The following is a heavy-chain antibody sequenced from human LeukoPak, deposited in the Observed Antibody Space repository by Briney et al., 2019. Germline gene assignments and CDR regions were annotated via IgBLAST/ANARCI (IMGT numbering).Heavy chain of an antibody. V-gene: IGHV3-48*03. CDR2: ISSSGSTI. CDR3: ARGDSGSYYFDY. CDR1: GFTFSSYE. D-gene: IGHD1-26*01. Sequence: GGSLRLTCAASGFTFSSYEMNWVRQAPGKGLEWVSYISSSGSTIYYADSVKGRFTISRDNAKNSLYLQMNSLRAEDTAVYYCARGDSGSYYFDYWGQGTLVTVSS. J-gene: IGHJ4*02.